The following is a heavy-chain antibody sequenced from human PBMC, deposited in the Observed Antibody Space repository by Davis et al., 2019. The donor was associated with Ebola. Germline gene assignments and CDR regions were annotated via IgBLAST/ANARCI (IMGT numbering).Heavy chain of an antibody. CDR2: FYYDGRN. CDR1: GASINTGDFY. CDR3: TSAARYNNYGTAFDY. V-gene: IGHV4-31*03. D-gene: IGHD3-10*01. J-gene: IGHJ4*02. Sequence: MPSETLSLTCTVSGASINTGDFYWGWIRQQPGKGLEWIGYFYYDGRNYYNPSLESRLTIPIDRSNNHFSLRLSSVTAADTAVYYCTSAARYNNYGTAFDYWGQGTLVTVSP.